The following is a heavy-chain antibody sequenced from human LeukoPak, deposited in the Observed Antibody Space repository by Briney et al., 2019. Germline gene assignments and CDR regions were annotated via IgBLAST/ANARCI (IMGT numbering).Heavy chain of an antibody. CDR1: GYTFTSYG. V-gene: IGHV1-18*01. CDR2: ISAYNGNT. CDR3: ARGGDYYDSSGYINWFDP. J-gene: IGHJ5*02. D-gene: IGHD3-22*01. Sequence: ASVKVSCKASGYTFTSYGISWVRQAPGQGLEWMGWISAYNGNTNYAQKLQGRVTMTTDTSTSTAYMELSSLRSEDTAVYYCARGGDYYDSSGYINWFDPWGQGTLVTVSS.